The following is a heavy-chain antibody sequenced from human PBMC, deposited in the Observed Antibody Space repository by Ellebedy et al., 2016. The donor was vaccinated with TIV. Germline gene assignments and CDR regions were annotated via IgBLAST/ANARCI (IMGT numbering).Heavy chain of an antibody. CDR3: ARDLPGELEFHYFGMDV. CDR2: ISSYGGTI. J-gene: IGHJ6*02. CDR1: GFTFSDYY. D-gene: IGHD3-10*01. Sequence: GESLKISXAASGFTFSDYYMSWIRQAPGRGLEWVSFISSYGGTIYYADSVKGRFTVSRDNAKNSLYLQVNSLRVEDTAVYYCARDLPGELEFHYFGMDVWGQGTTVTVSS. V-gene: IGHV3-11*01.